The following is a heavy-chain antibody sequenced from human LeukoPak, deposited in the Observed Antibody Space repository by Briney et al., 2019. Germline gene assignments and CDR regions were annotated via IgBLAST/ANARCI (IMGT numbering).Heavy chain of an antibody. V-gene: IGHV3-48*01. CDR3: ARAGPSSSWHQFDY. Sequence: GGSLRLSCAASGFTFSNYEMHWVRQAPGKGLEWVSYISRSSSTIYYADSVKGRFTISRDNSKNTLYLQMNRLRAEDTAVYYCARAGPSSSWHQFDYWGQGTLVTVSS. CDR2: ISRSSSTI. J-gene: IGHJ4*02. D-gene: IGHD6-13*01. CDR1: GFTFSNYE.